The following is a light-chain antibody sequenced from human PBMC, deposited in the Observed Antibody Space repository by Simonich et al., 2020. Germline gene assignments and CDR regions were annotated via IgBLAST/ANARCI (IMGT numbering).Light chain of an antibody. J-gene: IGKJ2*01. CDR1: QSISSW. CDR3: QQYNSYST. CDR2: KAS. V-gene: IGKV1-5*03. Sequence: EIQMTQSPSTLSASVVDSVTIICLSRQSISSWFAWYHQKPGKAPKLLIYKASSLESGVPSRFSGSGSGTEFTLTISSLQPDDFATYYCQQYNSYSTFGQGTKLEIK.